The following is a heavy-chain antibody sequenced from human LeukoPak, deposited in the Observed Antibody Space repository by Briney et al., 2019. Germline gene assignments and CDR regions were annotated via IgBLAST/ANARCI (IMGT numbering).Heavy chain of an antibody. CDR2: IWYDGSNR. D-gene: IGHD6-19*01. J-gene: IGHJ4*02. V-gene: IGHV3-33*01. Sequence: PGRSLRLSCAASGFTFSSYGMHWVRQAPGKGLERVTVIWYDGSNRYYADSVKGRFTISRDNSKNTLYLQMNSLRAEDTAVYYCARDATSGWPRSYFDYWGQGTLVTVSS. CDR3: ARDATSGWPRSYFDY. CDR1: GFTFSSYG.